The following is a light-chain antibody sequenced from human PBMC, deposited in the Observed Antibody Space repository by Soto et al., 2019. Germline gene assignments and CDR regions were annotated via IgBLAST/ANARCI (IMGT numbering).Light chain of an antibody. CDR1: QSVSSN. Sequence: TVMTSYHPNRSVSREGIDLGCRRASQSVSSNLAWYQQKPGQAPRLLIYGASSRATGIPDRFSGSGTGTDFTLAIARLEPEDFAVYYLQLGAHSPRTLGTGTKV. CDR2: GAS. CDR3: QLGAHSPRT. J-gene: IGKJ1*01. V-gene: IGKV3D-15*01.